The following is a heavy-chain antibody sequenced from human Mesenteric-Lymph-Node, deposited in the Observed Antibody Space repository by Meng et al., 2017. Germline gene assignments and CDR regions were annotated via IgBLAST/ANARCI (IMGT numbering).Heavy chain of an antibody. CDR1: GFTFSSYA. J-gene: IGHJ4*02. CDR2: ISGSGGST. V-gene: IGHV3-23*01. CDR3: TKDHWGLNYDSSGYSTG. Sequence: GESLKISCAASGFTFSSYAMSWVRQAPGKGLEWVSAISGSGGSTYYADSVKGRFTISRDNSKNTLYLQMNSLRAEDTAVYYCTKDHWGLNYDSSGYSTGWGQG. D-gene: IGHD3-22*01.